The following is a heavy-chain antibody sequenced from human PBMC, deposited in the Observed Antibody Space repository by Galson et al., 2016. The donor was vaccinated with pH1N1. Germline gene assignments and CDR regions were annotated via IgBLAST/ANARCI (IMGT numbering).Heavy chain of an antibody. CDR1: TGSISGYY. D-gene: IGHD4-17*01. CDR2: TYYGGST. J-gene: IGHJ2*01. Sequence: SETLSLTCTISTGSISGYYWTWIRQPPGKGLEWIGYTYYGGSTNYNPPLKSRLTISIDTSKNQFSLKLSSLAAADTAVYYCARGDYGDSLYWYFDVWGGGTLVTVSS. CDR3: ARGDYGDSLYWYFDV. V-gene: IGHV4-59*01.